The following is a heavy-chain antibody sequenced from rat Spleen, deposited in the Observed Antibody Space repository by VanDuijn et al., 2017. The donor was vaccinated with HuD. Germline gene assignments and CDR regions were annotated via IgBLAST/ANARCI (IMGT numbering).Heavy chain of an antibody. D-gene: IGHD1-12*03. CDR2: ISYDGRST. V-gene: IGHV5-7*01. CDR1: GFTFSNHF. CDR3: VRVDGYYRTMDA. J-gene: IGHJ4*01. Sequence: EVQLVESGGGPVQPGRSLKLSCAASGFTFSNHFMAWVRQAPKKGLEWVATISYDGRSTYYRDSVKGRFTIARENPKSTLNLQMDSLRSEDTATYYCVRVDGYYRTMDAWGQGASVTVSS.